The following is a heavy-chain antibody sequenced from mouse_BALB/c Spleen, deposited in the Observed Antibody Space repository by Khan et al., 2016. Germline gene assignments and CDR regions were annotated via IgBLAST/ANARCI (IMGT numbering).Heavy chain of an antibody. D-gene: IGHD1-1*02. Sequence: EVQLQESGPGLVKPSQSLSLTCTVTGYSITSDYAWNWIRQFPGNKLEWMGYITYSGSTCYNPSLKSRISITRDTSKNQFFLQLNSVTTEDTATYYCGRSNYYGDSPAWFDYWGQGTLVTVSA. V-gene: IGHV3-2*02. CDR2: ITYSGST. J-gene: IGHJ3*01. CDR1: GYSITSDYA. CDR3: GRSNYYGDSPAWFDY.